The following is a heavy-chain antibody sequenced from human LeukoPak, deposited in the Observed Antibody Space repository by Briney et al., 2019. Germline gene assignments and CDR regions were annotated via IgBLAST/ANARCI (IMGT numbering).Heavy chain of an antibody. J-gene: IGHJ4*02. D-gene: IGHD3-22*01. CDR1: GFTFSSYG. CDR2: VSGSGGST. Sequence: GGTLRLSCAASGFTFSSYGMSWVRQAPGKGLEGVSAVSGSGGSTYYADSVKGRFTISRDNSKNTLYLQMNSLRAEDTAVYYCARIGSYYDSSVPGGYWGQGTLVTVSS. V-gene: IGHV3-23*01. CDR3: ARIGSYYDSSVPGGY.